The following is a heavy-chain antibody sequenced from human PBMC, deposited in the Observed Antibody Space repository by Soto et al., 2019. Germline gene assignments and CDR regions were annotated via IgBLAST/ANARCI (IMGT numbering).Heavy chain of an antibody. CDR1: GGSISSGDYY. CDR2: IYYSGST. J-gene: IGHJ4*02. Sequence: QVQLQESGPGLVKPSQTLSLTCTVSGGSISSGDYYWSWIRQPPGKGLEWIGYIYYSGSTYYNPSLKSRVTISVDTSKNQFSLKLSSVTAADTAVYYCARARGGWELLRHKGDYFDYWGQGTLVTVSS. CDR3: ARARGGWELLRHKGDYFDY. D-gene: IGHD1-26*01. V-gene: IGHV4-30-4*01.